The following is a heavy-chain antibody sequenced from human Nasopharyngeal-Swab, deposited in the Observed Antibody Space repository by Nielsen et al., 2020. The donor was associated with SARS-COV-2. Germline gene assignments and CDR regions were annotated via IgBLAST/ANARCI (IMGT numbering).Heavy chain of an antibody. CDR2: ISGDGSAT. Sequence: GGSLRPSCAVSGFTFSTYWMQWVRQVPGKGLVWVSCISGDGSATSYADSVKGRFTISRDNAKNTLYLQMNSLRAEDTAVYYCTRTEDSLAGMEVWGQGTTVTVSS. CDR1: GFTFSTYW. V-gene: IGHV3-74*01. CDR3: TRTEDSLAGMEV. J-gene: IGHJ6*02. D-gene: IGHD3-22*01.